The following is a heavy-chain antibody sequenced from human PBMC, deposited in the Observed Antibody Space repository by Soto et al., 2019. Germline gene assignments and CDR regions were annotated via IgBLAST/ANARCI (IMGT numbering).Heavy chain of an antibody. CDR3: ARGHEYGGNSDAFDI. J-gene: IGHJ3*02. D-gene: IGHD4-17*01. Sequence: QVHLVQSGAEVKKPGSSVKVSCKASGGTFSTSSINWLRQAPEQRPEWMGNILPVFGTADYAQKFRDRVTITADKSTNTAYMEPRSLFSEDAAVYYCARGHEYGGNSDAFDIWGQGTVVTVSS. V-gene: IGHV1-69*14. CDR2: ILPVFGTA. CDR1: GGTFSTSS.